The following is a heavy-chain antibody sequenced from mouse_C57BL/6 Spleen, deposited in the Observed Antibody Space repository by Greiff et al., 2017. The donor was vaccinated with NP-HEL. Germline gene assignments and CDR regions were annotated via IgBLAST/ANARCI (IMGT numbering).Heavy chain of an antibody. V-gene: IGHV10-3*01. Sequence: EVKLVESGGGLVQPKGSLKLSCAASGFTFNTYAMHWVRQAPGKGLEWVARIRSKSSNYETYYADSVKDSFTIYRDDSQSMLYLKMNNLKTEETAMYYCVREAGYYFDDWGKGTTLTVSS. CDR3: VREAGYYFDD. CDR2: IRSKSSNYET. CDR1: GFTFNTYA. J-gene: IGHJ2*01.